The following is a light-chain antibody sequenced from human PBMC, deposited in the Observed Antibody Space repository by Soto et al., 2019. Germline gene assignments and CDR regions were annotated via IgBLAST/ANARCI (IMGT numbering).Light chain of an antibody. Sequence: QSVLTQPPSASGTPGQRVTISCSGSSSNIGSNTVNWYQQLPGAAPKLLIQHNNQRPSGVPDRFSGSQSGTSASLAISGLQSEDEADYYCAVWDDSLNGYVFGTGTKLTVL. CDR1: SSNIGSNT. CDR2: HNN. J-gene: IGLJ1*01. CDR3: AVWDDSLNGYV. V-gene: IGLV1-44*01.